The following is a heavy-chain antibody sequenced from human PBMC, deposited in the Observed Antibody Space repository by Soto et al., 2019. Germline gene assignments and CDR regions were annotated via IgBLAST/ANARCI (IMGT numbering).Heavy chain of an antibody. CDR1: GYTFTSYA. CDR2: INAGNGNT. J-gene: IGHJ6*02. Sequence: ASVKVSCKASGYTFTSYAMHWVRQAPGQRLEWMGWINAGNGNTKYSQKFQGRVTITRDTSASTAYMELSSLRSEDTAVYYCASDLAAARPSPYYYYYGMDVWGQGTTVTVSS. CDR3: ASDLAAARPSPYYYYYGMDV. V-gene: IGHV1-3*01. D-gene: IGHD6-6*01.